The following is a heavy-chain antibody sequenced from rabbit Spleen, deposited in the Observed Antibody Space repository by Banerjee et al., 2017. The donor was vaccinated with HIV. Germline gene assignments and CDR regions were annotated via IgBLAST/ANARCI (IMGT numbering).Heavy chain of an antibody. D-gene: IGHD8-1*01. Sequence: QEQLVESRGGLVKPEGSLTLTCTASGFSFGDRDVMCWVRQAPGKGLECIACIDTGSSGSTYYANWAKGRFTISKTSSTTVTLQVTSLTAADTATYFCARDTGSSFSSYGMDLWGQGTLVTVS. CDR1: GFSFGDRDV. CDR3: ARDTGSSFSSYGMDL. CDR2: IDTGSSGST. V-gene: IGHV1S45*01. J-gene: IGHJ6*01.